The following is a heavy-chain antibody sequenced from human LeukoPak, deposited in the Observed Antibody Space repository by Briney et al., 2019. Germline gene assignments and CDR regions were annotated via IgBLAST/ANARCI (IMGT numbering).Heavy chain of an antibody. J-gene: IGHJ4*02. Sequence: PGRSLRLSCAACGVTFSTYALHWVRQGPGKGLEWVAVISYDGSNKYYADSVKGRFTISRDNSKNTLYLQMSSLSAEDTAVYYCARTTTPHYYGSGSYALGYWGQGTLVTVPS. D-gene: IGHD3-10*01. CDR3: ARTTTPHYYGSGSYALGY. V-gene: IGHV3-30-3*01. CDR1: GVTFSTYA. CDR2: ISYDGSNK.